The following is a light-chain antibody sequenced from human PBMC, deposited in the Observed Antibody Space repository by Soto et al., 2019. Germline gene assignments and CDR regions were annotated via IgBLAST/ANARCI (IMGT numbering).Light chain of an antibody. V-gene: IGLV2-14*01. J-gene: IGLJ1*01. CDR3: TSYTSSNTLGV. CDR2: EVT. Sequence: QSALTQPPSASGSPGQSVAISCTGTSSDVGGYNYVSWYQQHPGKAPKLMIYEVTNRPSGVSNRFSGSRSGNTASLTISGLQADDEADYYCTSYTSSNTLGVFGTGTKLTVL. CDR1: SSDVGGYNY.